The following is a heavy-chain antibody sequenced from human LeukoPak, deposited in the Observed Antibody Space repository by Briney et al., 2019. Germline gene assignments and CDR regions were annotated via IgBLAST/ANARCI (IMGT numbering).Heavy chain of an antibody. CDR2: INHSGST. D-gene: IGHD6-13*01. Sequence: TSETLSLTCAVYGGSFSGYYWSWIRQPPGKGLEWIGEINHSGSTNYNPSLKSRVTISVDTSKNQFSLKLSSVTAADTAVYYCGIAAAGRAFDYWGQETLVTVSS. V-gene: IGHV4-34*01. J-gene: IGHJ4*02. CDR3: GIAAAGRAFDY. CDR1: GGSFSGYY.